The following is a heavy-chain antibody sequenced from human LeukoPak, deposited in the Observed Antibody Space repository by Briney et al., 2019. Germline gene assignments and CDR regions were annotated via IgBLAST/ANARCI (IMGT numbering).Heavy chain of an antibody. D-gene: IGHD1-26*01. V-gene: IGHV4-39*07. CDR1: GGSISSGSFY. Sequence: SETLSLTCTVSGGSISSGSFYWGWIRQPPGKGLEWIGSIYYRGSTFYNPSLTSRVTISLDTSTNQFSLRLSSVTAADTAVYYCARGRGYGGNYLRSFDTWGQGTMVTVSS. J-gene: IGHJ3*02. CDR3: ARGRGYGGNYLRSFDT. CDR2: IYYRGST.